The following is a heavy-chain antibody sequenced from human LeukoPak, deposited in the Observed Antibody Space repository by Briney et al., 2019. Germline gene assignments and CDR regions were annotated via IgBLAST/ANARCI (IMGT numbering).Heavy chain of an antibody. CDR1: GDSISSSY. J-gene: IGHJ3*02. V-gene: IGHV4-59*01. CDR3: ARDGGVVVPTAPAVFDI. CDR2: ILHSGST. Sequence: SETLSLTCTVSGDSISSSYWSWIRQPPGKGLEWIGYILHSGSTNNNPSLQSRVTISLDTSKNKFSLNLTSVTAADTAVYYCARDGGVVVPTAPAVFDIWGQGTMVTVSS. D-gene: IGHD2-2*01.